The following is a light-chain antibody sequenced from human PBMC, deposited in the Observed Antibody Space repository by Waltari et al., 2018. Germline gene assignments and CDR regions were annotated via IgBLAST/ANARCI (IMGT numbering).Light chain of an antibody. CDR3: CSYAGVSTLYV. J-gene: IGLJ1*01. Sequence: QSALTPPASVSGSPGQSLTIPCAGTSSDVWGYNLVSWYQQHPGKAPKLMIYEGSKRPSGVSNRFSGSKSGNTASLTISGLQAEDEADYYCCSYAGVSTLYVFGTGTKVTVL. V-gene: IGLV2-23*01. CDR2: EGS. CDR1: SSDVWGYNL.